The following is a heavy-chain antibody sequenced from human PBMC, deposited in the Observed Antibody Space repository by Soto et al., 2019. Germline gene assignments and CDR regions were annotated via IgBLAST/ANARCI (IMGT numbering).Heavy chain of an antibody. CDR3: AKFYATSVYDISSAPYY. Sequence: GGSLILSCAASGFSFSNYAMTWVRQAPGKGLEWVSAISGGGSNTFYADSVKVLFTISRDNSRKTLYLQMTSLRAEDAAVYYCAKFYATSVYDISSAPYYWGQGTLVTVSS. D-gene: IGHD6-6*01. CDR1: GFSFSNYA. V-gene: IGHV3-23*01. J-gene: IGHJ4*02. CDR2: ISGGGSNT.